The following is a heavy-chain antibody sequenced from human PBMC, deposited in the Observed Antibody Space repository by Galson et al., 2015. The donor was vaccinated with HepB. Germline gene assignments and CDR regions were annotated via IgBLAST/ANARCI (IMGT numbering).Heavy chain of an antibody. J-gene: IGHJ5*02. Sequence: PALVKPTQTLTLTCTFSGFSLSTSGMCVSWIRQPPGKALEWLARIGWDDDKYYSTSLKTRLTISKDTSKNQVVLTMTNMDPVDTATYYCARVVWGMSNRDNWFDPWGQGTLVTVSS. V-gene: IGHV2-70*11. CDR2: IGWDDDK. CDR1: GFSLSTSGMC. CDR3: ARVVWGMSNRDNWFDP. D-gene: IGHD2-15*01.